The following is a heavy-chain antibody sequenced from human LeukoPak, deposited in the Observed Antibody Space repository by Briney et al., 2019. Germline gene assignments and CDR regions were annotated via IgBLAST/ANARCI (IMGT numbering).Heavy chain of an antibody. Sequence: GSLRLSCAASGFTVSDNYMSWVRQSPGKGLEWIGEINHSGSTNYNPSLKSRVTISVDTSKNQFSLKLSSVTAADTAVYYCARGSWYYAYWGQGTPVTVSS. V-gene: IGHV4-34*01. J-gene: IGHJ4*02. CDR3: ARGSWYYAY. CDR2: INHSGST. CDR1: GFTVSDNY. D-gene: IGHD2/OR15-2a*01.